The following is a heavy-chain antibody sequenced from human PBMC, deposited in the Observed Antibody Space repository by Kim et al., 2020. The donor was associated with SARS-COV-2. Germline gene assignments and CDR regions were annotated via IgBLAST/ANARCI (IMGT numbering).Heavy chain of an antibody. CDR2: IYYSGTT. V-gene: IGHV4-39*07. D-gene: IGHD3-10*02. Sequence: SETLSLTCTVSNGSISSSSYYWGWIRQPPGKGLEWIGSIYYSGTTYYNPSLKSRVAISLDTSRNQFSLKLSSVTAADTAVFYCASFTGDDYVVDYWGQGSLVIVSS. CDR3: ASFTGDDYVVDY. CDR1: NGSISSSSYY. J-gene: IGHJ4*02.